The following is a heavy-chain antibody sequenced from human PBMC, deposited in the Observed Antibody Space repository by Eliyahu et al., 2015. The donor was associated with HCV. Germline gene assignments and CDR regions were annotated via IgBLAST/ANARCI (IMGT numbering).Heavy chain of an antibody. CDR1: GFTFSSYS. V-gene: IGHV3-21*01. D-gene: IGHD6-13*01. CDR3: VLQQLVPSGTNWFDP. Sequence: EVQLVESGGGLVKPGGSLRLSCAASGFTFSSYSMNWVRQAPGKGLEWVSSISSSSSYIYYADSVKGRFTISRDNAKNSLYLQMNSLRAEDTAVYYCVLQQLVPSGTNWFDPWGQGTLVTVSS. J-gene: IGHJ5*02. CDR2: ISSSSSYI.